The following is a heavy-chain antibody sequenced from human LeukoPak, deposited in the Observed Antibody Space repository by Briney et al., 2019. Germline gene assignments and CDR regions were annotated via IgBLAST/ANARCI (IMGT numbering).Heavy chain of an antibody. Sequence: SETLSLTCTVSGGSISSYYWSWIRQPPGPGLEWIGYIYYSGSTNYNPSLNSRVPISVDTSKNQFSLKLSSVTAAVTAVYYCARCVRGGSSSYYFDYWGQGTLVTVSS. CDR3: ARCVRGGSSSYYFDY. CDR1: GGSISSYY. J-gene: IGHJ4*02. V-gene: IGHV4-59*01. D-gene: IGHD1-26*01. CDR2: IYYSGST.